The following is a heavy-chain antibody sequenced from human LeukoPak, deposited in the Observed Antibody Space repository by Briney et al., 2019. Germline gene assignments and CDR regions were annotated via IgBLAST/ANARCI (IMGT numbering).Heavy chain of an antibody. V-gene: IGHV5-51*01. CDR3: ARQPNHYDSSGYYSFDDAFDI. CDR2: IYPGDSDT. D-gene: IGHD3-22*01. CDR1: GYSFTSYW. Sequence: GESLKISCKGSGYSFTSYWIGWVRQMPGKGLEWMGIIYPGDSDTRYSPSFQGQVTISADKSISTAYLQWSSLKASDTAMYYCARQPNHYDSSGYYSFDDAFDIWGQGTKVTVSS. J-gene: IGHJ3*02.